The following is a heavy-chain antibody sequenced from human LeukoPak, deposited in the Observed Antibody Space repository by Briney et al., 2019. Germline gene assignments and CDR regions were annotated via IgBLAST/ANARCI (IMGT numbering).Heavy chain of an antibody. CDR2: TYYKSKWFY. Sequence: SQTLSLTCVISGDSVSSNTSAWNWIRQSPSRGLEWLGKTYYKSKWFYDYAPSLKSRVTINPDTSKSQFSLQLTSVTPEDTAVYYCARGGYYFGLGSYYTFYYFDSWGQGTLVTVSS. D-gene: IGHD3-10*01. CDR1: GDSVSSNTSA. CDR3: ARGGYYFGLGSYYTFYYFDS. J-gene: IGHJ4*02. V-gene: IGHV6-1*01.